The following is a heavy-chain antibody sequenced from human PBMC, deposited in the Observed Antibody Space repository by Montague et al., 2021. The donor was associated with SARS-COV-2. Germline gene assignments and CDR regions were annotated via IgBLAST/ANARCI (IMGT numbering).Heavy chain of an antibody. J-gene: IGHJ3*02. CDR1: GGSISSSDYY. CDR2: LFYSVNT. D-gene: IGHD3-3*01. Sequence: SETLFLTCTVSGGSISSSDYYWGWIRQPPGRGLEWIGSLFYSVNTYYNPSLKSRVTISVDTSKNQFSLKLSSVTAADTAVYYCARTNYDFWRGHQRGGAFDIWGQGTMVTVSS. V-gene: IGHV4-39*01. CDR3: ARTNYDFWRGHQRGGAFDI.